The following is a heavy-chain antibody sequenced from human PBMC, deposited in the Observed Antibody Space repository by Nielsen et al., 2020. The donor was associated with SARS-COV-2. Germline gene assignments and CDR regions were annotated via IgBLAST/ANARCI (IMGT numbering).Heavy chain of an antibody. Sequence: GESLKISCAASGFTFSSYGMHWVRQAPGKGLEWVAVIWYDGSNKYYADSVKGRFTISRDNSKNTLYLQMNSLRAEDTAVYYCARERIVVVRPAFDIWGQGTMVTVSS. V-gene: IGHV3-33*01. CDR3: ARERIVVVRPAFDI. CDR2: IWYDGSNK. D-gene: IGHD3-22*01. J-gene: IGHJ3*02. CDR1: GFTFSSYG.